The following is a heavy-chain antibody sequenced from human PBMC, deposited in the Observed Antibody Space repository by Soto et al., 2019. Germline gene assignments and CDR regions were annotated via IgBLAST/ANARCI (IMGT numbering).Heavy chain of an antibody. CDR3: ARGVGWYDVFDI. CDR1: GFSFSTSS. V-gene: IGHV3-21*01. CDR2: SSQSSTYI. D-gene: IGHD6-19*01. J-gene: IGHJ3*02. Sequence: PGGSLRLSCAASGFSFSTSSMNCVRKAPGKGLEWVSPSSQSSTYIYYADSLRGRFTIPRDNAKNSLYLQMNSLRAEDAAVYYCARGVGWYDVFDIWGRGTMVTVSS.